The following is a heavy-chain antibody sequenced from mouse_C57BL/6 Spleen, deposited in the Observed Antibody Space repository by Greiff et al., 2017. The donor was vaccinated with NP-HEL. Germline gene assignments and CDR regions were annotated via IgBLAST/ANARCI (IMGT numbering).Heavy chain of an antibody. CDR2: IYPRSGNT. J-gene: IGHJ2*01. CDR3: ARKGDYGYDLYYFDY. D-gene: IGHD2-2*01. CDR1: GYTFTSYG. V-gene: IGHV1-81*01. Sequence: VQLQESGAELARPGASVKLSCKASGYTFTSYGISWVKQRTGQGLEWIGEIYPRSGNTYYNEKFKGKATLTADKSSSTAYMELRSLTSEDSAVYFCARKGDYGYDLYYFDYWGQGTTLTVSS.